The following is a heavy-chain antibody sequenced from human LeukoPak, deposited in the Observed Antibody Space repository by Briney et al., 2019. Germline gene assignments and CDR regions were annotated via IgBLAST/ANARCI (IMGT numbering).Heavy chain of an antibody. V-gene: IGHV3-21*01. CDR2: ISSSSSYI. CDR3: ARGVAAAGDY. CDR1: GFTFSSYS. D-gene: IGHD6-13*01. J-gene: IGHJ4*02. Sequence: GGSLRLSCAASGFTFSSYSMNWVRQAPGKGLEWVSSISSSSSYIYYADSVKGRFTISRDNAMNSLYLQMNSLRAEDTAVYYCARGVAAAGDYWGQGTLVTVSS.